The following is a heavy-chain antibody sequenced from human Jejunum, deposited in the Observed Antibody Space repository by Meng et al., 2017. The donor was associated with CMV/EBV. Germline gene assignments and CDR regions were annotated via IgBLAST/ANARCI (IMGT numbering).Heavy chain of an antibody. CDR2: VSHNGGS. J-gene: IGHJ6*02. CDR1: GSVNDGLSL. Sequence: GSVNDGLSLWSWVRQTPEKGLEWIGYVSHNGGSSYNPSLKGRVAMSIDTSNNQFSLRMTSVTAADTAVYFCAREIVRDYIRDGMDVWGQGTTVTVSS. D-gene: IGHD4-11*01. V-gene: IGHV4-61*01. CDR3: AREIVRDYIRDGMDV.